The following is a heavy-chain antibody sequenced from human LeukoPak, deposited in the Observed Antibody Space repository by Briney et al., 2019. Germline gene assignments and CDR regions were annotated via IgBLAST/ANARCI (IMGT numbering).Heavy chain of an antibody. D-gene: IGHD1-26*01. CDR3: ARRVGGLLPDRFDY. V-gene: IGHV4-39*01. Sequence: SETLSLTCTVSGGSISSGPYYWDWIRQPPGKGLERIGTIYYSGRTYYNPSLKSRVTISVDTSKSQFSLNLNSVTAADTAVYYCARRVGGLLPDRFDYWGQGTLVTVSS. CDR2: IYYSGRT. CDR1: GGSISSGPYY. J-gene: IGHJ4*02.